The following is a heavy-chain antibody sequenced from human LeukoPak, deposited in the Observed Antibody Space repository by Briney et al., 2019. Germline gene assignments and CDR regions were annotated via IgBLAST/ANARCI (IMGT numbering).Heavy chain of an antibody. D-gene: IGHD6-13*01. CDR2: INHSGST. CDR3: ARTFSSWYQTRFDY. CDR1: GGSFSGYY. V-gene: IGHV4-34*01. Sequence: ASETLSLTCAVYGGSFSGYYWSWIRQPPGKGLEWIGEINHSGSTNYNPSLKSRVTISVDTSKNQFSLKLSSVTAADTAVYYCARTFSSWYQTRFDYWGQGTLVTVSS. J-gene: IGHJ4*02.